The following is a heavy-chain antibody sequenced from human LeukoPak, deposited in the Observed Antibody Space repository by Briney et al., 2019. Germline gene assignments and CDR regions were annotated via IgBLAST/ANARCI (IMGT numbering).Heavy chain of an antibody. V-gene: IGHV4-34*01. CDR3: AEGAPLDAFDI. CDR2: INHSGST. J-gene: IGHJ3*02. Sequence: SETLSLTCAVYGGSFSGYYWSWIRQPPGKGLEWIGEINHSGSTNYNPSLKSRVTISVDTSKNQFSLKLSSVTAADTAVYYCAEGAPLDAFDIWGQGTMVTVSS. CDR1: GGSFSGYY.